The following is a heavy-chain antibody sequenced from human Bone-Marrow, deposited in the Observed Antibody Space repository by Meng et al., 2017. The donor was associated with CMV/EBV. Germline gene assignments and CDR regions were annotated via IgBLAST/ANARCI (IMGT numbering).Heavy chain of an antibody. J-gene: IGHJ4*02. CDR3: ARVGVSVDY. D-gene: IGHD6-13*01. CDR1: GFTFSSYA. V-gene: IGHV3-23*01. Sequence: ESLKISCAASGFTFSSYAMSWVRQAPGKGLEWVSAISGSGGSTYYADSVKGRFTISRDNSKNTLYLQMNSLRAEDTAVYYCARVGVSVDYWGQGTLVAVSS. CDR2: ISGSGGST.